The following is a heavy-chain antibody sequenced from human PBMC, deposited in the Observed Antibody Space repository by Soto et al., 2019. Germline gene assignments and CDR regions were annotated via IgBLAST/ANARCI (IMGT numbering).Heavy chain of an antibody. Sequence: GGSLRLSCAASGFTFSTYAMTWVRQAPGKSLEWVSAISGSGRNTYYADSVRGRFTISRDNSRNTLYLQMNSLRAEDTAVYFCAKDPLRGGNYYFLYFDFWGQGELVTVSS. CDR3: AKDPLRGGNYYFLYFDF. D-gene: IGHD2-21*02. CDR1: GFTFSTYA. J-gene: IGHJ4*02. CDR2: ISGSGRNT. V-gene: IGHV3-23*01.